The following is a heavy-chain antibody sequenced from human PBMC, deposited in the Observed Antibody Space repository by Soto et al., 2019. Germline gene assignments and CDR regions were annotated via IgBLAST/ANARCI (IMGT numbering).Heavy chain of an antibody. J-gene: IGHJ4*02. V-gene: IGHV5-51*01. Sequence: GESLKISCKGSGYSFASFWVGWVRQMPGKGLEWMGIIFPGDSDTRYNPSFQGQVTISADKSISTAYLQWSSLKASDTAMYYCARLKMRYYDFWSGYSDYWGQGTLVTVSS. D-gene: IGHD3-3*01. CDR2: IFPGDSDT. CDR3: ARLKMRYYDFWSGYSDY. CDR1: GYSFASFW.